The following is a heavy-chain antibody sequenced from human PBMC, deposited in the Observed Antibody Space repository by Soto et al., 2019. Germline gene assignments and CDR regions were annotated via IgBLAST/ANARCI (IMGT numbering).Heavy chain of an antibody. Sequence: PSETLSLTCAVYGGSFSGYYWSWIRQPPGKGLEWIGEINHSGSTNYNPSLKSRVTISVDTSKNQFSLKLSSVTAADTAVYYCARGGWYYDILTGYYHHYYYYYGMDVWGQGTTVTVSS. CDR1: GGSFSGYY. J-gene: IGHJ6*02. CDR3: ARGGWYYDILTGYYHHYYYYYGMDV. D-gene: IGHD3-9*01. CDR2: INHSGST. V-gene: IGHV4-34*01.